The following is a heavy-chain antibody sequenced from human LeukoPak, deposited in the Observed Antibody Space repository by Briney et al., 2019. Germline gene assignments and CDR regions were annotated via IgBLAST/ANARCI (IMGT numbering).Heavy chain of an antibody. D-gene: IGHD3-9*01. CDR2: ISGSGGST. CDR1: GGTFSSYA. CDR3: ANHDILTGYYYVYDAFDI. V-gene: IGHV3-23*01. Sequence: GGSVKVSCKASGGTFSSYAMSWVRPAPGKGLEWVSAISGSGGSTYYADSVKGRFTISRDNSKNTLYLQMNSLRAEDTAVYYCANHDILTGYYYVYDAFDIWGQGTMVTVSS. J-gene: IGHJ3*02.